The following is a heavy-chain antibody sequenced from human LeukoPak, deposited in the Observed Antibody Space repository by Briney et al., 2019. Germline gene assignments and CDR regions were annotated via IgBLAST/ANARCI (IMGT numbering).Heavy chain of an antibody. CDR2: IKDDGSEK. D-gene: IGHD3-3*01. J-gene: IGHJ6*02. V-gene: IGHV3-7*01. CDR3: ARRGITISGVLVYHYSGLDV. CDR1: GFTFSSHW. Sequence: GGSLRLSCAGSGFTFSSHWMNWVRQAPGKGLEWVASIKDDGSEKHYVDSVSGRFTISRDNAKNSLHLQMSSLRAEDTAVYYCARRGITISGVLVYHYSGLDVWGQGTTVTVSS.